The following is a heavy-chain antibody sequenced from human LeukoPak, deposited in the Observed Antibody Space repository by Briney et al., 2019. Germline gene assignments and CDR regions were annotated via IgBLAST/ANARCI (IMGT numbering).Heavy chain of an antibody. V-gene: IGHV1-2*02. D-gene: IGHD3-22*01. J-gene: IGHJ4*02. CDR1: GYTFTGYY. Sequence: ASVNVSCKASGYTFTGYYMHWVRQAPGQGLEWMGWINPNSGGTNYAQKFQGRVTMTRDTSISTAYMELSRLRSDDTAVYYCARGGDYYDSSGLYYCDYWGQGTLVSVSS. CDR3: ARGGDYYDSSGLYYCDY. CDR2: INPNSGGT.